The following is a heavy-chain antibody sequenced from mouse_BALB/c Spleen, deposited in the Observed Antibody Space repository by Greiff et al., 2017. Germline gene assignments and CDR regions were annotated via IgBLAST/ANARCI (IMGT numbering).Heavy chain of an antibody. CDR3: ARNDYDGRRFAY. CDR2: INSNGGST. D-gene: IGHD2-4*01. CDR1: GFTFSSYG. Sequence: DVQLVESGGGLVQPGGSLKLSCAASGFTFSSYGMSWVRQTPDKRLELVATINSNGGSTYYPDSVKGRFTISRDNAKNTLYLQMSSLKSEDTAMYYCARNDYDGRRFAYWGQGTLVTVSA. V-gene: IGHV5-6-3*01. J-gene: IGHJ3*01.